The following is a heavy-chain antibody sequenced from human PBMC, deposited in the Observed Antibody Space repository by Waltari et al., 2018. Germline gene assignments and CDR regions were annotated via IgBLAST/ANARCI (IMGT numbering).Heavy chain of an antibody. Sequence: EVQLVESGGDLVQPGGSLKLSCAPSGFMFRAADMHWARQASGKGLEWIGRIRSKAENYATAYAASVRGRFTLSRDDSKNTAYLQMNSLETEDTALYYCIRRNYGGDSDMTDWGQGTRVTVSS. J-gene: IGHJ4*02. D-gene: IGHD2-21*02. CDR3: IRRNYGGDSDMTD. CDR1: GFMFRAAD. V-gene: IGHV3-73*02. CDR2: IRSKAENYAT.